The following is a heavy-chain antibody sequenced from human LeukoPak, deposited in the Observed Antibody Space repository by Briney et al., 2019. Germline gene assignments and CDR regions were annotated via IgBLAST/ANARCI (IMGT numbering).Heavy chain of an antibody. J-gene: IGHJ4*02. CDR3: TRGGYSSSLYDY. V-gene: IGHV1-2*02. CDR1: GYTFAAYY. D-gene: IGHD6-13*01. Sequence: ASVKVSGKASGYTFAAYYIHWVRQAPGQGLEWMGWINPINPNSDDVRYAQNFRGRVTMTRDTSISTAYMELSSLTSDDTALYYCTRGGYSSSLYDYWGQGTLVTVSS. CDR2: INPINPNSDDV.